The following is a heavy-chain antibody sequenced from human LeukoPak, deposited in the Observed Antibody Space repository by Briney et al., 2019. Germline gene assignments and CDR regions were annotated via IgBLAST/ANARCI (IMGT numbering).Heavy chain of an antibody. CDR2: INPNSGGT. V-gene: IGHV1-2*02. CDR3: ARSALWFGELLLPFDY. CDR1: GYTFTGYY. D-gene: IGHD3-10*01. J-gene: IGHJ4*02. Sequence: GASVKVSCKASGYTFTGYYMHWVRQAPGQGLEWMGWINPNSGGTNYAQKFQGRVTMTRDTSISTAYMELSRLRSDDTAVYYCARSALWFGELLLPFDYWGQGTLVTVSS.